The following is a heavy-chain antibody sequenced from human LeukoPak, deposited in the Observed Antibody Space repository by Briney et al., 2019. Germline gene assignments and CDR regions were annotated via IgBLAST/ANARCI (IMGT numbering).Heavy chain of an antibody. Sequence: SGTLSLTRAVSGGSISRYYWSWIREPPGEGLEWIGYIYDSGSTKSNPYIKSRVTISVDTSKNQVSLKLSSVTAADTAVYYCASGSYYFDYWGQGTLVTVSS. J-gene: IGHJ4*02. CDR3: ASGSYYFDY. V-gene: IGHV4-59*01. CDR2: IYDSGST. CDR1: GGSISRYY. D-gene: IGHD1-26*01.